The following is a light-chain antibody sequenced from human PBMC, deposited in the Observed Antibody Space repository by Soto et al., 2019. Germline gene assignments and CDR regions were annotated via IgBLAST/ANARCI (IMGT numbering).Light chain of an antibody. CDR2: GAS. CDR3: QQSYRRPYT. J-gene: IGKJ2*01. Sequence: IQMTQSPSSLSASVGDSVTVTCRASQSINIYVNWYQQKPGKAPTLLIYGASSLQSGVPSRLTGGGSRTVLTLTISSLQPEDFPTDHCQQSYRRPYTFGQGTKLEIK. CDR1: QSINIY. V-gene: IGKV1-39*01.